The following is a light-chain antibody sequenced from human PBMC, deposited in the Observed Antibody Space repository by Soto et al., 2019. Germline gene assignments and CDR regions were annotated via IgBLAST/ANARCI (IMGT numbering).Light chain of an antibody. J-gene: IGKJ4*01. CDR1: HSIRSN. CDR3: HQYNNWPLT. Sequence: EIVMTQSPATLSLSPGEGATLSCRASHSIRSNLAWYQQKPGQAPRLLIYDAYTRATDIPARFSGSGSGTEFTLTIGSLQSEDFAVHYCHQYNNWPLTFGGGTKVEIK. CDR2: DAY. V-gene: IGKV3-15*01.